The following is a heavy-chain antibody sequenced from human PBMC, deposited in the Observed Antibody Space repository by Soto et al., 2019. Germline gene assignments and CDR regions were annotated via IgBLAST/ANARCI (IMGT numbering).Heavy chain of an antibody. Sequence: EVQLVESGGGLVQPGGSLRLSCAASGFTFSSYAMRWVRQAPGKGLEYVSAISSNGGSTDYANSVKGRFTISRDNSKSTLYLQMGSLRAEDMAVYYCARGGRGYEFDYWGQGTLVTVSS. J-gene: IGHJ4*02. V-gene: IGHV3-64*01. D-gene: IGHD5-12*01. CDR3: ARGGRGYEFDY. CDR1: GFTFSSYA. CDR2: ISSNGGST.